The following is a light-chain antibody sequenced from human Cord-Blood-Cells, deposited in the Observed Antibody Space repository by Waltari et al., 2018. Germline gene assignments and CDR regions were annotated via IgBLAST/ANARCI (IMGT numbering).Light chain of an antibody. J-gene: IGKJ2*03. Sequence: AIQLTKSPSSLTASLGDRVPITCRASQGIRNDLGWYQQKPGKAPKLLIYAASSLQSGVPSRFSGSGSGTDFTLTISSLQPEDFATYYCQQDYNYPYSFGQGTKLEIK. CDR2: AAS. V-gene: IGKV1-6*01. CDR3: QQDYNYPYS. CDR1: QGIRND.